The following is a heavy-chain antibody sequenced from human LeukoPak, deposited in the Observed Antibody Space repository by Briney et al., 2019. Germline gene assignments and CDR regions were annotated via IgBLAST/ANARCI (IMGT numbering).Heavy chain of an antibody. V-gene: IGHV3-30-3*01. CDR3: ARDAWFDP. Sequence: GGSLRLSCAASGFTFSSYAMHWVRQAPGKGLEWVAVISYDGSNKYYADSVKGRFTISRDNSKNTLYLQMNSLRAEDTAVYYCARDAWFDPRGQGTLVTVSS. CDR2: ISYDGSNK. CDR1: GFTFSSYA. J-gene: IGHJ5*02.